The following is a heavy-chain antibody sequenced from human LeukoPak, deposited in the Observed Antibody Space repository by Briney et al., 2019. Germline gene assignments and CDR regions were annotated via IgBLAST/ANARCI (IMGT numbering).Heavy chain of an antibody. V-gene: IGHV3-20*04. CDR2: INWNAGRA. CDR3: AKGSDYGLSNFDY. J-gene: IGHJ4*02. CDR1: GFTFINAW. Sequence: GGSLRLSCAASGFTFINAWMNWVRQAPGKGLEWVAGINWNAGRAAYADSVKGRFTISRDNAENSLYLQMNSLRAEDTALYYCAKGSDYGLSNFDYWGQGTLVTVSS. D-gene: IGHD4-17*01.